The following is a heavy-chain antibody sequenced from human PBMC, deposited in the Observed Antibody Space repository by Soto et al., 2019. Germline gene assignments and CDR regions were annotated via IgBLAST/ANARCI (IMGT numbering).Heavy chain of an antibody. CDR3: AISVTQLSYHYDYGMDV. CDR2: MYYSGTT. V-gene: IGHV4-30-4*01. Sequence: LSLTCTVSGGSISSGDYYWSWIRQPPGKGREWMGDMYYSGTTYYNPSLKSRGTISVDTSKNQFSLKDSSVTAASTAVYCLAISVTQLSYHYDYGMDVWGQGTTVTVSS. CDR1: GGSISSGDYY. J-gene: IGHJ6*02. D-gene: IGHD5-18*01.